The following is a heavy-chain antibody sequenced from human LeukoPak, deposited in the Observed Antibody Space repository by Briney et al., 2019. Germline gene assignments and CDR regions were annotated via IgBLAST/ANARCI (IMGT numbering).Heavy chain of an antibody. D-gene: IGHD4-17*01. CDR1: GGSISSYY. J-gene: IGHJ3*02. CDR2: IYYSGST. CDR3: TTSLYGDYDDAFDI. Sequence: PSETLSLTCTVSGGSISSYYWSWIRQPPGKGLEWIGYIYYSGSTNYNPSLKSRVTISVDTSKNQFSLKLSSVTAADTAVYYCTTSLYGDYDDAFDIWGQGTMVTVSS. V-gene: IGHV4-59*08.